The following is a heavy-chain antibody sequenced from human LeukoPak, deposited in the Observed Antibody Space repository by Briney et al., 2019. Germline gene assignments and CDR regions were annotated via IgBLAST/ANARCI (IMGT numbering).Heavy chain of an antibody. CDR2: ISSSSSYK. D-gene: IGHD3-10*01. V-gene: IGHV3-21*01. Sequence: PGGSLRLSCAASGFTFSSYSMNWVRQAPGQGLEWVSSISSSSSYKYYADSVKGRFTISRDNAKNSLYLQMNSLRAEDTAVYYCARDLRYYYGSGSYRDYWGQGTLVTVSS. J-gene: IGHJ4*02. CDR1: GFTFSSYS. CDR3: ARDLRYYYGSGSYRDY.